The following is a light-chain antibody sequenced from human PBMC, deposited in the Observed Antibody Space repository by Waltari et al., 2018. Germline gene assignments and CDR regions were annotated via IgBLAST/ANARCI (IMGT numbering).Light chain of an antibody. J-gene: IGLJ2*01. CDR2: DAS. CDR1: SSDVGYNY. V-gene: IGLV2-14*01. Sequence: QSALTQPASVSGSPGQSITISCTGTSSDVGYNYVSWYQQFQGKAPKLVIYDASNRPSGVANPFAGSTSGNTASLTISGLQAEDEADYLCSSYITSSTLFGGGTKLTVL. CDR3: SSYITSSTL.